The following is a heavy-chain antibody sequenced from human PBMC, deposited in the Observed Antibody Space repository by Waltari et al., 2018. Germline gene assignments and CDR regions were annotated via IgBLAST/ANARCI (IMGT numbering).Heavy chain of an antibody. V-gene: IGHV4-34*01. D-gene: IGHD6-13*01. CDR1: GGSFSGYY. CDR3: ARVGRGGSSWYGWFDP. CDR2: INHSGST. J-gene: IGHJ5*02. Sequence: QVQLQQWGAGLLKPSETLSLTCAVYGGSFSGYYWSWIRQPPGKGLEWIGEINHSGSTNHNPSLKSRVTISLDTSKNQFSLKLSSVTAADTAVYYCARVGRGGSSWYGWFDPWGQGTLVTVSS.